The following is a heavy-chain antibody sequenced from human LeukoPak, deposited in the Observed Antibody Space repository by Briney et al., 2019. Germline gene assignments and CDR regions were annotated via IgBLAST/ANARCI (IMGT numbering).Heavy chain of an antibody. Sequence: GASVTVSCKPSGYTFTLYYIHWVSQAPGQGLEWMGWITPHNGGTNYAQKFQGGVTITRDTSISTAYMELSRLRSDDTAVYYCARTKNLYPGWFDPWGQGTLVTVSS. CDR3: ARTKNLYPGWFDP. J-gene: IGHJ5*02. CDR1: GYTFTLYY. V-gene: IGHV1-2*02. D-gene: IGHD1-14*01. CDR2: ITPHNGGT.